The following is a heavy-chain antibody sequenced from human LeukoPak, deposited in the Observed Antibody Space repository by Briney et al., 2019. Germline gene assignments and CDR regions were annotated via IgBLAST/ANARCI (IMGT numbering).Heavy chain of an antibody. Sequence: ASVKVSCKASGYTFTSYGISWVRQAPGQGLERMGWISAYNGNTNYAQKLQGRVTMTTDTSTSTAYMELRSLRSDDTAVYYCARKGYSYGYASRAYYYMDVWGKGTTVTVSS. D-gene: IGHD5-18*01. CDR2: ISAYNGNT. CDR1: GYTFTSYG. J-gene: IGHJ6*03. CDR3: ARKGYSYGYASRAYYYMDV. V-gene: IGHV1-18*01.